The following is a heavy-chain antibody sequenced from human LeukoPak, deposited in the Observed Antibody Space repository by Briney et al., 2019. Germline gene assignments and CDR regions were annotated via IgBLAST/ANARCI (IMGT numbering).Heavy chain of an antibody. CDR1: GFTFSSYA. CDR3: AKMHPDYYDSSGYYYVQDY. CDR2: ISGSGGST. D-gene: IGHD3-22*01. Sequence: GGSLRLSCAASGFTFSSYAMSWVRRAPGKGLEWVSAISGSGGSTYYADSVKGRFTISRDNSKNTLYLQMNSLRAEDTAVYYCAKMHPDYYDSSGYYYVQDYWGQGTLVTVSS. V-gene: IGHV3-23*01. J-gene: IGHJ4*02.